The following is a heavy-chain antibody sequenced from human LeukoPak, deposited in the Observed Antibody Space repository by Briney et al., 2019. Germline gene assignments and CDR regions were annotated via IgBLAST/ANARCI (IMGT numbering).Heavy chain of an antibody. CDR2: ISGSGGST. J-gene: IGHJ4*02. CDR3: AKRGVVIRVILVGFHKEAYYFDS. V-gene: IGHV3-23*01. Sequence: PGGSLRLSCAVSGLTVSNYGMSWVRQAPGKGVEWVAGISGSGGSTHNADSVKGRFTISRDNPRSTLYLQMNSLRPEDTAVYFCAKRGVVIRVILVGFHKEAYYFDSWGQGALVTVSS. D-gene: IGHD3-22*01. CDR1: GLTVSNYG.